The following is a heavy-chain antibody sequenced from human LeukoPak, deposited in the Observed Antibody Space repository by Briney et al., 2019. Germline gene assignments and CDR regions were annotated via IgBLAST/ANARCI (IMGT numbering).Heavy chain of an antibody. J-gene: IGHJ4*02. CDR3: ARDMAHIPAAEN. V-gene: IGHV3-11*01. CDR1: GFTFSDYY. Sequence: GGSLRLSCAASGFTFSDYYMSWIRQAPGKGLEWVSYISSSGSTIYYADSVKGRFTISRDNAKNSLYLQMNSLRAGDTAVYYCARDMAHIPAAENWGQGTLVTVSS. D-gene: IGHD6-13*01. CDR2: ISSSGSTI.